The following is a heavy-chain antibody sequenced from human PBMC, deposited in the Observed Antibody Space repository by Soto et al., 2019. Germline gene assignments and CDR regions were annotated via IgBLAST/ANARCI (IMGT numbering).Heavy chain of an antibody. J-gene: IGHJ4*02. CDR3: ARDPYYTAAMVTH. CDR1: GFTFSSYW. V-gene: IGHV3-7*01. Sequence: GGSLRLSCAASGFTFSSYWMSWVRQAPGKGLEWVANIKQDGSEKYYVDSVKGRFTISRDNAKNSLYLQMNSLRAEDTAVYYCARDPYYTAAMVTHWRQGTLVTVSS. D-gene: IGHD5-18*01. CDR2: IKQDGSEK.